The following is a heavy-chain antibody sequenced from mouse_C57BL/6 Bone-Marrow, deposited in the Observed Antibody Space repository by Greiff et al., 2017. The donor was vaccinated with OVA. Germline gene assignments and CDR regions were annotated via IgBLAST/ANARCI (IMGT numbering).Heavy chain of an antibody. D-gene: IGHD2-12*01. CDR1: GYTFTDYY. CDR3: ARSGGSLTTWFAY. J-gene: IGHJ3*01. V-gene: IGHV1-19*01. CDR2: INPYNGGT. Sequence: VQLKQSGPVLVKPGASVKMSCKASGYTFTDYYMNWVKQSHGKSLEWIGVINPYNGGTRYNQKFKGKATLTVDKSSSTAYMELNSLTSEDSAVYYCARSGGSLTTWFAYWGQGTLVTVSA.